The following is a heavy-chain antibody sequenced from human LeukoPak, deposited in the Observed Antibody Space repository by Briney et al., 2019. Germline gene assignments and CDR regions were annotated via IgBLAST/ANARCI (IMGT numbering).Heavy chain of an antibody. J-gene: IGHJ5*02. Sequence: SETLSLTCTVSGGSISSSSYYWGWIRQPPGKGLEWIGSIYYSGSTYYNPSLKSRVTISVDTSKNQFSLKLSSVTAADTAVYYCARRPIVGATEYNWFDPWGQGTLVPVSS. CDR3: ARRPIVGATEYNWFDP. CDR1: GGSISSSSYY. CDR2: IYYSGST. V-gene: IGHV4-39*01. D-gene: IGHD1-26*01.